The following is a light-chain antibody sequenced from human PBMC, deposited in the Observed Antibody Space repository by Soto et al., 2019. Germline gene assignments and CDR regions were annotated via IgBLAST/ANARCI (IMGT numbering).Light chain of an antibody. Sequence: QPVLTQPPPVSGAPGQRVTISCTGSSSNIGAGYDVHWYQQLPGTAPKLLIYGNSNRTSGVPDRFSGSKSGTSASLAITGLQAEDEADYYCQSYASSLSGVVFGGGTKLTVL. CDR3: QSYASSLSGVV. V-gene: IGLV1-40*01. CDR1: SSNIGAGYD. CDR2: GNS. J-gene: IGLJ2*01.